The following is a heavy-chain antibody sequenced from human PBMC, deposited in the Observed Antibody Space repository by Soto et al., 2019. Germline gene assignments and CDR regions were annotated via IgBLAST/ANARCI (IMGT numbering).Heavy chain of an antibody. CDR3: ARAWSSSQEYYFDY. Sequence: GGSLRLSCAASGFSLSMYDMHWVRQVKGKGLEWVSGIGPSGETHYPGSVKGRFTISRENAKNSLYLQMNSLRAGDTAVYYCARAWSSSQEYYFDYWGQGTLVTVSS. D-gene: IGHD6-6*01. J-gene: IGHJ4*02. V-gene: IGHV3-13*01. CDR2: IGPSGET. CDR1: GFSLSMYD.